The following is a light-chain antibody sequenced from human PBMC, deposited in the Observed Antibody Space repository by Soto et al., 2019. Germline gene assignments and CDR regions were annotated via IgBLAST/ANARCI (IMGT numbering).Light chain of an antibody. Sequence: QSVLSDPASVAGTPGQSITISCTGTSNDVGGYNYVSWYQHHPGKATKLMIYEVSDRPSGVSNRFYGSKSGNTASLTISGLQAEDAADYYCSSYTGSNIRYVFGTGTKVTV. CDR3: SSYTGSNIRYV. V-gene: IGLV2-14*01. J-gene: IGLJ1*01. CDR1: SNDVGGYNY. CDR2: EVS.